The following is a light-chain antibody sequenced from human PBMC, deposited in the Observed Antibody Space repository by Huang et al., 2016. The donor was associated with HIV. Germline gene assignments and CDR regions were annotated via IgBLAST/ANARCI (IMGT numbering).Light chain of an antibody. Sequence: DIVMTQSPDSLAASLGERATINCKSSQGVLYNSNNKNYLAWYQQKPGQPPKLLIYCASTLAAGVPDRFSGSGSGTDFTLTINSLQAGDVAIYYCQQYYSPTYIFGQGTRLEIK. CDR2: CAS. CDR1: QGVLYNSNNKNY. V-gene: IGKV4-1*01. CDR3: QQYYSPTYI. J-gene: IGKJ2*01.